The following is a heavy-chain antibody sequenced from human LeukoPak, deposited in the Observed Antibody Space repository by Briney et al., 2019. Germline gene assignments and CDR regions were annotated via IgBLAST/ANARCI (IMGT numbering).Heavy chain of an antibody. CDR2: INWNGGST. D-gene: IGHD6-19*01. CDR3: ARDPEQWLVEGLYYFDY. CDR1: GFTFDDYG. Sequence: GGSLRLSCAASGFTFDDYGMSWVRHAPGKGLEWVSGINWNGGSTVYADSVKGRFTISRDNAKNSLYLQMNSLRAEDTALYYCARDPEQWLVEGLYYFDYWGQGTLVTVSS. V-gene: IGHV3-20*04. J-gene: IGHJ4*02.